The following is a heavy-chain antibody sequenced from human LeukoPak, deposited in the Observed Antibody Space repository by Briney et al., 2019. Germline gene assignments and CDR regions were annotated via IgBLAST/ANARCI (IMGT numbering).Heavy chain of an antibody. D-gene: IGHD3-3*01. CDR3: TRHYDFWSGYRGDAFDI. V-gene: IGHV3-49*04. CDR2: IRSKAYGGTT. CDR1: GFTFSNYW. Sequence: GGSLRLSCAASGFTFSNYWMSWVRQAPGKGLEWVGFIRSKAYGGTTEYAASVKGRFTISRDDSKSIAYLQTNRLKTEDTAVYYCTRHYDFWSGYRGDAFDIWGQGTMVTGSS. J-gene: IGHJ3*02.